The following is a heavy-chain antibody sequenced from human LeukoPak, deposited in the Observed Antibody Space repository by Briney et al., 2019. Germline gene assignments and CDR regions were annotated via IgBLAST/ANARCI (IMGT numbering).Heavy chain of an antibody. D-gene: IGHD3-10*01. CDR1: GGSISSGGYY. CDR2: IYYSGST. J-gene: IGHJ5*02. CDR3: ARAPGTDYYGSGSMPGVDP. Sequence: PSETLSLTCTVSGGSISSGGYYWSWIRQPPGKGLEWIGYIYYSGSTYYNPSLKSRVTISVDTSKNQFSLKLSSVTAADTAVYYCARAPGTDYYGSGSMPGVDPWGQGTLVTVSS. V-gene: IGHV4-30-4*08.